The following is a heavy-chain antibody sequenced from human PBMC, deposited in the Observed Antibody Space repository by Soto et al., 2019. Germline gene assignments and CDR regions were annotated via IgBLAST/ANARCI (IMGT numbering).Heavy chain of an antibody. CDR3: ARDEERAGGYYYGMDV. CDR1: GCSISSGGYY. Sequence: PSETLSLTCTVSGCSISSGGYYWSWIRQPPGKGLEWIGYIYYSGSTNYNPSLKSRVTISVDTSKNQFSLKLSSVTAADTAVYYCARDEERAGGYYYGMDVWGQGTTVTVSS. J-gene: IGHJ6*02. D-gene: IGHD1-26*01. V-gene: IGHV4-61*08. CDR2: IYYSGST.